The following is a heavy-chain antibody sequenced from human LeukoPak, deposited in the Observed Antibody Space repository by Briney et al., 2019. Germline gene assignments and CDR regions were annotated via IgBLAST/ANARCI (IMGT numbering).Heavy chain of an antibody. J-gene: IGHJ4*02. CDR3: NTDEGLASWPMFSY. CDR2: IKSKSDGGTI. D-gene: IGHD3-10*01. Sequence: GGSLRLSCAASGFTFTKAWMSWVRQAPGKALEWVGRIKSKSDGGTIDYAAPVEGRVTISRDDSKNMVYLQMNSLKTEDTAVYYCNTDEGLASWPMFSYWGQGTQVTVSS. CDR1: GFTFTKAW. V-gene: IGHV3-15*01.